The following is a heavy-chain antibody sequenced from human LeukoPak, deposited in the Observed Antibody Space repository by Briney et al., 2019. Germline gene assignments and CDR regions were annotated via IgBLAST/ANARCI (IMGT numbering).Heavy chain of an antibody. J-gene: IGHJ4*02. CDR3: AREARGQLLSRSFDY. CDR2: IYYSGST. Sequence: PSETLSLTCTVSGGSISSGDYYWSWIRQRPGKGLEWIGYIYYSGSTYYNPSLKSRVTISVDTSKNQFSLKLSSVTAADTAVYYCAREARGQLLSRSFDYWGQGTLVTVSS. V-gene: IGHV4-30-4*08. CDR1: GGSISSGDYY. D-gene: IGHD2-2*01.